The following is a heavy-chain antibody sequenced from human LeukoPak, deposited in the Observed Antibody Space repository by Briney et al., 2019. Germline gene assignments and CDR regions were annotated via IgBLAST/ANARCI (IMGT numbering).Heavy chain of an antibody. CDR3: ARGLAYCGGDCYSPFGY. Sequence: GASVKVSCKASGGTFSSYAISWVRQAPGQRLEWMGWINAGNGNTKYSQKFQGRVTITRDTSASTAYMELSSLRSEDTAVYYCARGLAYCGGDCYSPFGYWGQGTLVTVSS. CDR1: GGTFSSYA. D-gene: IGHD2-21*02. V-gene: IGHV1-3*01. J-gene: IGHJ4*02. CDR2: INAGNGNT.